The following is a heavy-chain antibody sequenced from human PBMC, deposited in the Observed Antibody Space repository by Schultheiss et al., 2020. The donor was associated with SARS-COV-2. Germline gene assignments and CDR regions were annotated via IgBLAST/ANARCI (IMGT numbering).Heavy chain of an antibody. J-gene: IGHJ4*02. Sequence: SETLSLTCAVSGYSISSGYYWSWIRQPPGKGLEWIGYIYYSGSTNYNPSLKSRVTISVDTSKNQFSLKLSSVTAADTAVYYCARVDRRVIDYWGQGTLVTVSS. CDR3: ARVDRRVIDY. CDR1: GYSISSGYY. V-gene: IGHV4-38-2*01. D-gene: IGHD2-15*01. CDR2: IYYSGST.